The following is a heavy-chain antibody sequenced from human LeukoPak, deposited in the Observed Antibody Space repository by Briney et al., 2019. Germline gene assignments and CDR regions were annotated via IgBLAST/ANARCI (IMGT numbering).Heavy chain of an antibody. D-gene: IGHD6-13*01. CDR2: IWYDGSNK. Sequence: GGSLRLFCAASGFTLSSYGMHWVRQAPGKGLEWVAVIWYDGSNKYYADSVKGRFTISRDNSKNTLYLQMNSLRAEDTAVYYCARAYSSSSHFDYWGQGTLVTVSS. J-gene: IGHJ4*02. CDR1: GFTLSSYG. V-gene: IGHV3-33*01. CDR3: ARAYSSSSHFDY.